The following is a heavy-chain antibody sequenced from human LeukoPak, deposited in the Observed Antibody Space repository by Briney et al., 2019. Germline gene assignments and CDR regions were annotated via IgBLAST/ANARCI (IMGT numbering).Heavy chain of an antibody. CDR1: GYTFTSYD. CDR3: VRGQLGRSNYYYMDV. J-gene: IGHJ6*03. CDR2: MNPNSGNT. Sequence: GASVKVSCKASGYTFTSYDINWVRQDTGQGLEWMGWMNPNSGNTRYAQKFQGRVTMTRNTSISTAYMELSRLRSEDAAVYYSVRGQLGRSNYYYMDVWGKGTTVTVSS. D-gene: IGHD1-26*01. V-gene: IGHV1-8*01.